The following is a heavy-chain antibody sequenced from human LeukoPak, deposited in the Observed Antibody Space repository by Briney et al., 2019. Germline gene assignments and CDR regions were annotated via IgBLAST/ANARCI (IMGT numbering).Heavy chain of an antibody. CDR2: ISGSGGST. CDR3: AKWGDCSSTSCYVSLGDYYYYGMDV. V-gene: IGHV3-23*01. Sequence: GGSLRLSCAASGFTFSSYAMSWVRQAPGKGLEWVSAISGSGGSTYYADSVKGRFTISRDNSKNTLYLQMNRLRAEDTAVYYCAKWGDCSSTSCYVSLGDYYYYGMDVWGKGTTVTVSS. CDR1: GFTFSSYA. D-gene: IGHD2-2*01. J-gene: IGHJ6*04.